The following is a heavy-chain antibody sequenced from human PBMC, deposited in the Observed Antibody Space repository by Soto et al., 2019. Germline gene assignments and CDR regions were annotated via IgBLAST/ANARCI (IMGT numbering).Heavy chain of an antibody. CDR2: IYYSGST. CDR1: GGSISNYY. J-gene: IGHJ6*02. Sequence: SETLSLTCTVSGGSISNYYWSWIRLPPGKGLEWIGHIYYSGSTKYNPSLKSRGTISVDTSKNQFSLKLSSVTAADTAVYYCARVGAEAGASIYYYYYGMDVWGQGTTVTVAS. D-gene: IGHD6-19*01. CDR3: ARVGAEAGASIYYYYYGMDV. V-gene: IGHV4-59*01.